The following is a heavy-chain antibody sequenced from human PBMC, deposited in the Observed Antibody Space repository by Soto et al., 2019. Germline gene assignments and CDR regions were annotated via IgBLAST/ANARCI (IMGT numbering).Heavy chain of an antibody. CDR1: GGSISSYY. CDR2: IYYSGST. Sequence: SETLSLTCTVSGGSISSYYWSWIRQPPGKGLEWIGYIYYSGSTNYNPSLKSRVTISVDTSKNQFSLKLSSVTAADTAVYYCARQGWSGDYDYRGQGTLVTVSS. CDR3: ARQGWSGDYDY. J-gene: IGHJ4*02. V-gene: IGHV4-59*08. D-gene: IGHD4-17*01.